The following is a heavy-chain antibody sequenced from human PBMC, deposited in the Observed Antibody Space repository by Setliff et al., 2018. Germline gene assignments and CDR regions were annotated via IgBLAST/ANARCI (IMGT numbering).Heavy chain of an antibody. J-gene: IGHJ4*02. CDR2: ISYDGSNK. CDR3: AKDRGPRSPS. D-gene: IGHD3-16*01. CDR1: GFTFSSYA. V-gene: IGHV3-30-3*01. Sequence: GGSLRLSCAASGFTFSSYAMHWVRQAPGKGLEWVAVISYDGSNKYYADSVKGRFTISRDNSKNTLYLQMNSLRAEDTAVYYCAKDRGPRSPSWGQGTLVTVSS.